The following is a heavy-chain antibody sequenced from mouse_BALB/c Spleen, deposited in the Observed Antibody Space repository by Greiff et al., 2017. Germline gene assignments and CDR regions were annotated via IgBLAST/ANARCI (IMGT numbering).Heavy chain of an antibody. CDR2: ISSGGSYN. J-gene: IGHJ3*01. CDR3: ARHAPSTMITTWFAY. CDR1: GFTFSSYG. D-gene: IGHD2-4*01. V-gene: IGHV5-6*01. Sequence: EVQRVESGGDLVKPGGSLKLSCAASGFTFSSYGMSWVRQTPDKRLEWVATISSGGSYNYYPDSVKGRFIISRDNAKNTLYLQMSSLKSEDTAMYYCARHAPSTMITTWFAYWGQGTLVTVSA.